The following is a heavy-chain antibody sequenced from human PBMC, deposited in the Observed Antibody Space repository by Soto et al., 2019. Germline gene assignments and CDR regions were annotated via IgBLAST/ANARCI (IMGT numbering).Heavy chain of an antibody. Sequence: GASVKLSCKASGYTFTGYYMHWVRQAPGQGLEWMGWINPNSGGTNYAQKFQGWVTMTRDTSISTAYMELSRLRSDDTAVYYCARDRLAAAGTPGVEFDYWGQGTLVTVSS. D-gene: IGHD6-13*01. CDR1: GYTFTGYY. J-gene: IGHJ4*02. CDR2: INPNSGGT. CDR3: ARDRLAAAGTPGVEFDY. V-gene: IGHV1-2*04.